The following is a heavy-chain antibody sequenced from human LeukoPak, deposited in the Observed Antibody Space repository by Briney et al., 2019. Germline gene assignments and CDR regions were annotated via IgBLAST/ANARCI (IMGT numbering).Heavy chain of an antibody. Sequence: ASVKVSCKASGYTFTGCYMHSVRQAPGQGLEWMGWINPDSGGTHYAQKFQDRVTMTRDTSISTAYMELSSLRSDDTALYYCATGSSLDGSSGWPTHYYWGQGALVTVSS. CDR2: INPDSGGT. D-gene: IGHD6-19*01. J-gene: IGHJ4*02. CDR1: GYTFTGCY. CDR3: ATGSSLDGSSGWPTHYY. V-gene: IGHV1-2*02.